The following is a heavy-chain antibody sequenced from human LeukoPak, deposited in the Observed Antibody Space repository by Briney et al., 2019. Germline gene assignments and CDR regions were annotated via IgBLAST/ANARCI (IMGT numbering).Heavy chain of an antibody. J-gene: IGHJ4*02. CDR2: ILEDGRIK. CDR1: GFTFDKYG. Sequence: GRSLRLSCASSGFTFDKYGMHSIRQAPGKGLEWVAVILEDGRIKKYADSVKDRFTISRDNTNNTLYLQMNRLRAEDTGIYFCAKDRETTASGTFDYWGLGTLVAVSS. CDR3: AKDRETTASGTFDY. D-gene: IGHD1-1*01. V-gene: IGHV3-30*18.